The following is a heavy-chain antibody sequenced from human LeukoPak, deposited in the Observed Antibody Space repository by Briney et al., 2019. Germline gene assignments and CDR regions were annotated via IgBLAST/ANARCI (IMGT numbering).Heavy chain of an antibody. CDR1: GGSISSSTYY. Sequence: SETLSLTCTVSGGSISSSTYYWGWIHQPPGKGLEWIGSSYSRGSTNYNPSLKSRVTISVDTSKNQFSLKLSSVTAADTAVYYCARAVDTAMAFDYWDQGTLVTVSS. CDR2: SYSRGST. D-gene: IGHD5-18*01. CDR3: ARAVDTAMAFDY. J-gene: IGHJ4*02. V-gene: IGHV4-39*07.